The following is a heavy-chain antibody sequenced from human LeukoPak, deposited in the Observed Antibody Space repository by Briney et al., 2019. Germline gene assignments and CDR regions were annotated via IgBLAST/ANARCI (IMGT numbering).Heavy chain of an antibody. J-gene: IGHJ6*02. Sequence: SVKVSCKASGGTFSSYAISWVRQAPGQGLEWMGWIIPIFCTANYAQKFQGRVTITADESTSTAYMELSSLRSEDTAVYCCARAESRDGSGSYYSLAYYYYGMDVWGQGTTVTVSS. V-gene: IGHV1-69*01. CDR1: GGTFSSYA. CDR3: ARAESRDGSGSYYSLAYYYYGMDV. CDR2: IIPIFCTA. D-gene: IGHD3-10*01.